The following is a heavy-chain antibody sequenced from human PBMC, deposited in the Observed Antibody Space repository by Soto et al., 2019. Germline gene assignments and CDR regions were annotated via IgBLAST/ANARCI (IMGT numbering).Heavy chain of an antibody. CDR3: ARAGLKPWLRHDNWFDP. CDR1: GYTXTSYA. D-gene: IGHD5-12*01. Sequence: GASVKVSCKASGYTXTSYAMHWVRQAPGQRLEWMGWINAGNGNTKYSQKFQGRVTITRDTSASTAYMELSSLRSEDTAVYYCARAGLKPWLRHDNWFDPWGQGTLVTVSS. J-gene: IGHJ5*02. CDR2: INAGNGNT. V-gene: IGHV1-3*01.